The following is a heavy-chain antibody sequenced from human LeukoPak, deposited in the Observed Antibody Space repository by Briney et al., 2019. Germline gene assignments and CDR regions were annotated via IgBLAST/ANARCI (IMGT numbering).Heavy chain of an antibody. J-gene: IGHJ6*03. CDR1: GFTFNSYS. CDR2: IISSSSYI. CDR3: ARDNRVTTQDYYYYYMDV. V-gene: IGHV3-21*01. D-gene: IGHD4-11*01. Sequence: PGGSLRLSCAASGFTFNSYSMNWVRQAPGKGLEWVSSIISSSSYIYYADSVKGRFTISRDNAKNSLYLQMNSLRAEDTAVYYCARDNRVTTQDYYYYYMDVWGKGTTVTVSS.